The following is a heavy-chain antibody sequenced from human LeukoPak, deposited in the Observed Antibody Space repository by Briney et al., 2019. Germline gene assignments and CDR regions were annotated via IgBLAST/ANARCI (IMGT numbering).Heavy chain of an antibody. D-gene: IGHD6-19*01. CDR2: TYYRSKWYN. Sequence: SQTLSLTCAISGDSFSSNSAAWNWLRQSPSRGLEWLVRTYYRSKWYNDYAVSVKSRITINPDTSKNQFSLQLNSVTPEDTAVYYCAREEYSSGWYYFDYWGQGTLVTVSS. CDR1: GDSFSSNSAA. CDR3: AREEYSSGWYYFDY. V-gene: IGHV6-1*01. J-gene: IGHJ4*02.